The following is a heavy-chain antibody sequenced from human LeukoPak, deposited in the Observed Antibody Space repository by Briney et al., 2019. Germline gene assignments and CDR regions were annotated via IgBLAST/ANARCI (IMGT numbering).Heavy chain of an antibody. Sequence: PGRSLRLSCAASGFTFSSYAVHWVRQAPGKGLEWVAVISYDGSNKYYADSVKGRFTISRDNSKNTLYLQMNSLRAEDTAVYYCAREYDDYGDYVTFDYWGQGTLVTVSS. CDR1: GFTFSSYA. CDR3: AREYDDYGDYVTFDY. D-gene: IGHD4-17*01. CDR2: ISYDGSNK. V-gene: IGHV3-30-3*01. J-gene: IGHJ4*02.